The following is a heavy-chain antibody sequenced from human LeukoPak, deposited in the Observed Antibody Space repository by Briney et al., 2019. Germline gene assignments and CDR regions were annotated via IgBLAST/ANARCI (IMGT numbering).Heavy chain of an antibody. V-gene: IGHV4-39*07. CDR1: GGSISSSSNY. CDR2: IYYSGST. CDR3: ARGRDGYNWEDFDY. D-gene: IGHD5-24*01. J-gene: IGHJ4*02. Sequence: TSETLSLTCTVSGGSISSSSNYLGWIRQPPGKGLEWIGSIYYSGSTYYNPSLKSRVTISVGTSKNQFSLNMTSVTAADTAVYYCARGRDGYNWEDFDYWGQGTLVTVSS.